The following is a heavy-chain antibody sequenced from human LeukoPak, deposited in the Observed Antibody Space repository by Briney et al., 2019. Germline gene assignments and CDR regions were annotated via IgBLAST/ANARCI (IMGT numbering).Heavy chain of an antibody. CDR3: AKTKSGYSSGWYGYYYYYYGMDV. CDR2: ISYDGSNK. D-gene: IGHD6-19*01. CDR1: GFTFSSYG. J-gene: IGHJ6*02. V-gene: IGHV3-30*18. Sequence: PGRSLRLSCAASGFTFSSYGMHWVRQAPGKGLEWVAVISYDGSNKYYADSVKGRFTISRDNSKSTLYLQMNSLRAEDTAVYYCAKTKSGYSSGWYGYYYYYYGMDVWGQGTTVTVSS.